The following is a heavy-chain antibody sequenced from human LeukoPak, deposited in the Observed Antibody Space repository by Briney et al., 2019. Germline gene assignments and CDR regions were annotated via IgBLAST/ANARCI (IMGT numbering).Heavy chain of an antibody. V-gene: IGHV3-23*01. Sequence: GGSLRLSCAASGFTFSSYAVSWVRQAPGKGLEWVSAISGSGGSTYYADSVKGRFTISRDNSKNTLYLQMNSLRAEDTAVYYCAKELEGGYSYGAVDYWGQGTLVTVSS. CDR1: GFTFSSYA. J-gene: IGHJ4*02. D-gene: IGHD5-18*01. CDR3: AKELEGGYSYGAVDY. CDR2: ISGSGGST.